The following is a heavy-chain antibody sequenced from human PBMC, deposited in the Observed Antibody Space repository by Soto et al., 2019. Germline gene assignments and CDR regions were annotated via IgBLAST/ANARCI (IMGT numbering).Heavy chain of an antibody. V-gene: IGHV3-74*01. CDR1: GFTFSNSW. CDR2: INADGTST. D-gene: IGHD2-2*01. J-gene: IGHJ4*02. CDR3: VKVLARGVGVPRFYFDS. Sequence: DVQLVESGGGLVQPGGSVRRSCAASGFTFSNSWMHWVRQVSGKGLEWVSRINADGTSTSYADSVKGRFTISRDNAKNTQYLHVNSKRAEDTAVYYCVKVLARGVGVPRFYFDSWGQGALVTVSS.